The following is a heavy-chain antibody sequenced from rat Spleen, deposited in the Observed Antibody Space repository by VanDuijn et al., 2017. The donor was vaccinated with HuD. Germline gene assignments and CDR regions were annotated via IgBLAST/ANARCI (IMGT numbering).Heavy chain of an antibody. CDR3: ASYRDYYAHVGVMDA. Sequence: EVQLQESGPGLVKPSQSLSLTCSVTGYSITSNYWGWIRKFPGNKMEWIGHISYSGSTSYNPSLKSRISITLDTSKNQFFLQLNSVTTEDTATYYCASYRDYYAHVGVMDAWGQGASVTVSS. D-gene: IGHD1-6*01. CDR1: GYSITSNY. J-gene: IGHJ4*01. CDR2: ISYSGST. V-gene: IGHV3-1*01.